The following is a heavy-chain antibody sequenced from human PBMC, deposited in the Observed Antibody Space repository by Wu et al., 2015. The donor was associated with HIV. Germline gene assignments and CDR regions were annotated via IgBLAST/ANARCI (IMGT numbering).Heavy chain of an antibody. V-gene: IGHV1-69*05. D-gene: IGHD1-1*01. CDR2: IIPVFGTT. CDR3: AGGILVRGSERWFDP. Sequence: QVQLVQSGAEVKKPGSSVNVSCQAFGGTFSGYAVNWVRQAPGQGLEWMGGIIPVFGTTSYAQKFRGRVTITTDASTNTAYMELTGLRSADTAVYYCAGGILVRGSERWFDPWGQGTLVTVS. J-gene: IGHJ5*02. CDR1: GGTFSGYA.